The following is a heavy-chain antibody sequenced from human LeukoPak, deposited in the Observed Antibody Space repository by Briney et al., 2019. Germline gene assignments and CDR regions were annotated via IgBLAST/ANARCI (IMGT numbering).Heavy chain of an antibody. CDR2: INSDGTST. CDR1: GFTFSSYW. D-gene: IGHD6-6*01. V-gene: IGHV3-74*01. CDR3: VRGGGADRPYGLDV. Sequence: GGSLTLSCAAFGFTFSSYWIHWVRQAPGKGPVWVSRINSDGTSTTYADPVKGRFTISRDSAKNTVYLQMTSLRAEDTAVYYCVRGGGADRPYGLDVWGQGTTVTVSS. J-gene: IGHJ6*02.